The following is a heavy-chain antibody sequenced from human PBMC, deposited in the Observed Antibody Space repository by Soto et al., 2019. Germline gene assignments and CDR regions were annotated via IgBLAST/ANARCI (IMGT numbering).Heavy chain of an antibody. CDR2: INAGNGNT. CDR3: ARAVAVPVDFDY. J-gene: IGHJ4*02. CDR1: GYTFTSYA. D-gene: IGHD6-19*01. Sequence: QVHLVQSGAEEKKPGASVKVSCKASGYTFTSYAMHWVRQAPGQRLEWMGWINAGNGNTKYSQKFQGRVTITRDASASTAYMELSSLRSEDTGVYFCARAVAVPVDFDYWGQGTLVPVSS. V-gene: IGHV1-3*05.